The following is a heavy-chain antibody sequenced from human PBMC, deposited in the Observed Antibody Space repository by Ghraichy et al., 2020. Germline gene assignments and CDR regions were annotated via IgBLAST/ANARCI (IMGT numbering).Heavy chain of an antibody. J-gene: IGHJ6*02. CDR2: INAGNGNT. D-gene: IGHD5/OR15-5a*01. Sequence: ASVKVSCKASGYTFTSYAMHWVRQAPGQRLEWMGWINAGNGNTKYSQKFQGRVTITRDTSASTAYMELSSLRSEDTAVYYCARSLPRDYYYYYGMDVWGQVPTVTVS. CDR3: ARSLPRDYYYYYGMDV. CDR1: GYTFTSYA. V-gene: IGHV1-3*01.